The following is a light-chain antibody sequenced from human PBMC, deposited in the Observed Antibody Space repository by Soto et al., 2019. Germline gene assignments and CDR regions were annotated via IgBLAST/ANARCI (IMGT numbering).Light chain of an antibody. J-gene: IGKJ5*01. CDR2: AAS. CDR3: QQSGSSPIT. Sequence: EVVLTQSPGTLSFSPGERATLSCMASQSVTNNYLAWFQQKHGQAPRLLIYAASSRAAGIPDRFSGSVSGTDCTLTISRLQTEDVPIYYCQQSGSSPITFGQGTRLEI. CDR1: QSVTNNY. V-gene: IGKV3-20*01.